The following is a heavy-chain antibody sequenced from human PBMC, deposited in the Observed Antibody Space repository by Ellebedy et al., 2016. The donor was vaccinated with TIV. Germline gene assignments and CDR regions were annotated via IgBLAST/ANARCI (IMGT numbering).Heavy chain of an antibody. D-gene: IGHD3-10*01. CDR2: ITESGGNT. CDR1: GLTFSSHA. V-gene: IGHV3-23*01. Sequence: GESLKISCAASGLTFSSHAMSWVRQAPGKGLEWVSSITESGGNTYYADSVKGRFTISRDNAKNTLYLQMNTLGVEDTAVYYCAAGSREYWFDPWGQGTLVTVSS. CDR3: AAGSREYWFDP. J-gene: IGHJ5*02.